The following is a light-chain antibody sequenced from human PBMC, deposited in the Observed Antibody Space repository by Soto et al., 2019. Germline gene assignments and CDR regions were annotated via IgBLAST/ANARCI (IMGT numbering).Light chain of an antibody. J-gene: IGKJ1*01. Sequence: EIVLTQSPATLSLSPGERATLSCRASQSVSNYLAWYQHKPGQAPRLLIYDASNRATGIPARFSGSGSGTDFTLTISCLDPEDFAVYYCQQRSSWWTFGQGTKVDIK. V-gene: IGKV3-11*01. CDR2: DAS. CDR1: QSVSNY. CDR3: QQRSSWWT.